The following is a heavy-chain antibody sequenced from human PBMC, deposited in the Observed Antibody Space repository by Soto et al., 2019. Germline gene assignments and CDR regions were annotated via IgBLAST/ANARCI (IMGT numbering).Heavy chain of an antibody. CDR3: GRVGGHTVPGSSFDY. CDR1: GGSISSYY. V-gene: IGHV4-59*01. D-gene: IGHD4-17*01. CDR2: IYSSGST. Sequence: SETLSLTCTVSGGSISSYYWSWIRQPPGKGLEWSGYIYSSGSTNYNPSLKSRVTISVDTSKNQFSLKRSSVTAAAPGGDYCGRVGGHTVPGSSFDYWGQGTLLTASS. J-gene: IGHJ4*02.